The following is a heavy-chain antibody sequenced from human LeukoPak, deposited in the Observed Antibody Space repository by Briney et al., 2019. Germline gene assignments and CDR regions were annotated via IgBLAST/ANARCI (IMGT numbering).Heavy chain of an antibody. CDR3: ARDGSYYDSSGWVPTN. Sequence: GRSLRLSCAGSVFTFSSYAMHWVRQAPGKGLEWVAVISYDGSNKYYADSVKGRFTISRDNSKNALYLQMNSLRAEDTAVYYCARDGSYYDSSGWVPTNWGQGTMVTVSS. J-gene: IGHJ3*01. CDR2: ISYDGSNK. CDR1: VFTFSSYA. V-gene: IGHV3-30-3*01. D-gene: IGHD3-22*01.